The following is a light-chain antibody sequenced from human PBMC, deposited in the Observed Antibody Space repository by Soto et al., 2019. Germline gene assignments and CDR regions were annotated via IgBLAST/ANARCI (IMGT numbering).Light chain of an antibody. J-gene: IGKJ1*01. CDR3: QQYNNWRT. Sequence: EIVMTQSPATLSVSPGERATLSCRASQSVGSNLAWYQQKPGQAPRLLIYGASTRATGIPARFSGSGSGTEFTLTISSLQSADFAVYYCQQYNNWRTFGQGTKVEIK. V-gene: IGKV3-15*01. CDR1: QSVGSN. CDR2: GAS.